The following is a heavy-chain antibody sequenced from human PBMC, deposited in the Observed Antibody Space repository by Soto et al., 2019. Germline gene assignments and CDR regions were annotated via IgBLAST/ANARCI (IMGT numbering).Heavy chain of an antibody. CDR2: VYYTGST. D-gene: IGHD6-19*01. J-gene: IGHJ4*02. V-gene: IGHV4-59*01. Sequence: PSETLSLTCRVCGGSMSGYYWSWIRQAPWKGLEWIGYVYYTGSTNYNPSLQSRVTISVDTSNKQFSLSLRLVTAADTAVYFCARRIAVPTSHIDHWGQGSRVPVSS. CDR3: ARRIAVPTSHIDH. CDR1: GGSMSGYY.